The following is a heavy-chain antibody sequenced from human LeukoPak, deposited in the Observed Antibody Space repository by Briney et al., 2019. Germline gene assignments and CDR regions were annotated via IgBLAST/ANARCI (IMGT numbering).Heavy chain of an antibody. D-gene: IGHD6-19*01. CDR3: AKTTAGYSSGRYPGWPIDY. J-gene: IGHJ4*02. CDR1: GFTFRSYA. Sequence: PGGSLRLSCVASGFTFRSYAIYWVRQAPGKGLEWVSGISGSGGDTYFADSVKGRFTISRDNSKNTVFLQMDSLRAEDTAVYYCAKTTAGYSSGRYPGWPIDYWGQGTLVTVPS. CDR2: ISGSGGDT. V-gene: IGHV3-23*01.